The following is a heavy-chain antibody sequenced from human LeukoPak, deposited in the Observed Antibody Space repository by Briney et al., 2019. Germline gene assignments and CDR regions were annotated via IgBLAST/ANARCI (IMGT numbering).Heavy chain of an antibody. CDR1: GYTFTSYD. CDR2: MNPNSGNT. J-gene: IGHJ5*02. D-gene: IGHD2-2*01. CDR3: ARGFVLRRCSSTSCYRQSP. Sequence: ASVKVSCKASGYTFTSYDINWVRQATGQGLEWMGWMNPNSGNTGYAQKFQGRVTMTRNTSIGTAYMELSSLRSEDTAVYYCARGFVLRRCSSTSCYRQSPWGQGTLVTVSS. V-gene: IGHV1-8*01.